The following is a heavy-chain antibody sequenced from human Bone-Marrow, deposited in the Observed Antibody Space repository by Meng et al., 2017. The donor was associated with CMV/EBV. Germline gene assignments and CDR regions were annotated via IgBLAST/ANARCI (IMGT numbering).Heavy chain of an antibody. V-gene: IGHV4-39*07. D-gene: IGHD3-22*01. CDR1: GGSISSSSYY. J-gene: IGHJ4*02. CDR2: IYYSGST. Sequence: SETLSLTCTVPGGSISSSSYYWGWIRQPPGKGLEWIGSIYYSGSTYYNPSLKSRVTISVDTSKNQFSLKLSSVTAADTAVYYCARVGRRVQLKYYYDSSGYPDYSDYWGQGTLVTVSS. CDR3: ARVGRRVQLKYYYDSSGYPDYSDY.